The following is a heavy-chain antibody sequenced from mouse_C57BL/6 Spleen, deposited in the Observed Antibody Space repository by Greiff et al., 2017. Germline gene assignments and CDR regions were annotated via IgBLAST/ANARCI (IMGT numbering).Heavy chain of an antibody. D-gene: IGHD3-2*02. Sequence: EVKLVESGAGLVKPGGSLKISCAASGFTFSSYAMSWVHQTPGKRLEWIGYISRGGDYIYYAESVKGRFTLSIKKARKTLYLQLRTLKSEDSAIYYCTRDQENFDYFDYWGQGTTRPVSS. CDR1: GFTFSSYA. CDR2: ISRGGDYI. V-gene: IGHV5-9-1*02. J-gene: IGHJ2*01. CDR3: TRDQENFDYFDY.